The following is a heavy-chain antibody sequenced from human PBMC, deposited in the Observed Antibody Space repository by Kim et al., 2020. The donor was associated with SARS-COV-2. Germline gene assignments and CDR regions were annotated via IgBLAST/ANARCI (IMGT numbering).Heavy chain of an antibody. CDR3: ARDWDDYDILTGYYGAFDY. Sequence: GPFTISRENSKNTLYLQMDSLRAEDTAVYYCARDWDDYDILTGYYGAFDYWGQGTLVTVSS. D-gene: IGHD3-9*01. V-gene: IGHV3-30*01. J-gene: IGHJ4*02.